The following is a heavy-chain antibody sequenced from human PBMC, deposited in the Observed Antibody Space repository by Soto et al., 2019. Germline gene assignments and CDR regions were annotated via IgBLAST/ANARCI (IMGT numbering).Heavy chain of an antibody. D-gene: IGHD2-2*01. J-gene: IGHJ4*02. V-gene: IGHV3-30-3*01. CDR3: ARDYAYGSSTSCSTHDY. CDR1: GFTFSSYA. Sequence: QVQLVESGGGVVQPGRSLRLSCAASGFTFSSYAMHWVRQAPGKGLEWVAVISYDGSNKYYADSVKGRFTISRDNSKNTLYLQMNSLRAEDTAVYYCARDYAYGSSTSCSTHDYWGQGTLVTVSS. CDR2: ISYDGSNK.